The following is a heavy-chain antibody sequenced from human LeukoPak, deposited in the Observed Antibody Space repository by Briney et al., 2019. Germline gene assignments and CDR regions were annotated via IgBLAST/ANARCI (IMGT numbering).Heavy chain of an antibody. Sequence: SVKVSCKASGGTFSSYAISWVRQAPGQGLEWMGRIIPIFGTANYAQKFQGRVTITTDESTSTAYMELSSLRSEDTAVCYCAREDYYDSSGNDAFDIWGQGTMVTVSS. D-gene: IGHD3-22*01. CDR3: AREDYYDSSGNDAFDI. J-gene: IGHJ3*02. CDR1: GGTFSSYA. CDR2: IIPIFGTA. V-gene: IGHV1-69*05.